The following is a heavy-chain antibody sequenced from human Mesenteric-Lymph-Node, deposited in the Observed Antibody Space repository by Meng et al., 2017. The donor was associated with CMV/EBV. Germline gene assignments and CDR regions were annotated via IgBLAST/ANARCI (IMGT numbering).Heavy chain of an antibody. CDR3: AREWYYYDSSGYWVS. CDR1: GDSVRSGNQY. Sequence: SETLSLTCNVSGDSVRSGNQYWSWIRQPPGKGLEWIGYIDYTGSTNYNPSLKSRVTISADTSKNQFSLKLSSVTAADTAVYYCAREWYYYDSSGYWVSWGQGTLVTVSS. J-gene: IGHJ4*02. V-gene: IGHV4-61*01. CDR2: IDYTGST. D-gene: IGHD3-22*01.